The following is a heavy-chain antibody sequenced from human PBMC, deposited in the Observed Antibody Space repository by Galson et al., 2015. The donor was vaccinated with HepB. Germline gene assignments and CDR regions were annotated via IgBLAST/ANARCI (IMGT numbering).Heavy chain of an antibody. J-gene: IGHJ4*02. Sequence: SLRLSCAASGFTFSSYAMSWVRQAPGKGLEWVSAISGSGGSTYYADSVEGRFTISRDNSKNTLYLQMNSLRAEDTAVYYCAKVKAGTQPMKKVGGSLDYWGQGTLVTVSS. CDR1: GFTFSSYA. CDR3: AKVKAGTQPMKKVGGSLDY. CDR2: ISGSGGST. D-gene: IGHD3-16*01. V-gene: IGHV3-23*01.